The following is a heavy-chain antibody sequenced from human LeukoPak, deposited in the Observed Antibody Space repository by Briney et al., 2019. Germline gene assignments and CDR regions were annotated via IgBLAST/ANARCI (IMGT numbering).Heavy chain of an antibody. D-gene: IGHD3-3*01. CDR2: IRYDGSNK. Sequence: GGSLRLSCAASGFAFSSYGMHWVRQAPGKGLEWVAFIRYDGSNKYYADSVKGRFTISRDNSKNTLYLQMNSLRAEDTAVYYCAKRVFGVAQFDYWGQGTLVTVSS. J-gene: IGHJ4*02. V-gene: IGHV3-30*02. CDR1: GFAFSSYG. CDR3: AKRVFGVAQFDY.